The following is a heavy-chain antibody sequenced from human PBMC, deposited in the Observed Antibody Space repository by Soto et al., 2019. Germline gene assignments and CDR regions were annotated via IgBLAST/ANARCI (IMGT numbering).Heavy chain of an antibody. CDR3: ARVVRFCSSPSCRGRNWFDP. D-gene: IGHD2-2*01. V-gene: IGHV4-30-4*01. CDR2: MFYTVTT. Sequence: SEALALPWRVCCGGIISGGYYCSWNRQPPGKGLEWFGYMFYTVTTYYNPSLKSRITISMDKSRNQFSLRLTSVTAADTAEYHCARVVRFCSSPSCRGRNWFDPWGQGTRVTVSS. J-gene: IGHJ5*02. CDR1: CGGIISGGYY.